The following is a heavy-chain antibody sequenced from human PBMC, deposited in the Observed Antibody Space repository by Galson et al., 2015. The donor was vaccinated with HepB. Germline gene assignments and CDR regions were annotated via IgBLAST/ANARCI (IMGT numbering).Heavy chain of an antibody. V-gene: IGHV3-64*01. CDR3: ARASMVRGVLDAFDI. J-gene: IGHJ3*02. CDR2: ISSNGGST. CDR1: GFTFSSYA. D-gene: IGHD3-10*01. Sequence: SLRLSCAASGFTFSSYAMHWVRQAPGKGLEYVSAISSNGGSTYYANSVKGRFTISRDNSKNTLYLQMGSLRAEDMAVYYCARASMVRGVLDAFDIWGQGTMVTVSS.